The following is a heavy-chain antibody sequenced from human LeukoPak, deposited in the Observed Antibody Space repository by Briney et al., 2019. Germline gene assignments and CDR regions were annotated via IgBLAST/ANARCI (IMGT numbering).Heavy chain of an antibody. V-gene: IGHV3-7*01. CDR1: GFTFSNYW. Sequence: PGGSLRLSCAASGFTFSNYWKSWVRQAPGKGLEWVANIEQDGSEKYYVDSVKGRFTISRDNSKNTLYLQMNSLRAEDTAVHYCARGSCSSTSCYWDYYYMDVWGKGTTVTVSS. CDR2: IEQDGSEK. CDR3: ARGSCSSTSCYWDYYYMDV. D-gene: IGHD2-2*01. J-gene: IGHJ6*03.